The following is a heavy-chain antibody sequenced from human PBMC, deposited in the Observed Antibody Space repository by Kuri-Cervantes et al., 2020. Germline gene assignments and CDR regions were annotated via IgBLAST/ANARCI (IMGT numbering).Heavy chain of an antibody. CDR1: GFTFSNAW. J-gene: IGHJ6*02. Sequence: GGSLRLSCAASGFTFSNAWMSWVRQAPGKGLEWVSVIYSGGSTYYADSVKGRFTISRDNSKNTLYLQMNSLRAEDTAVYYCARWGGGYYYYGMDVWGQGTTVTVSS. CDR2: IYSGGST. D-gene: IGHD3-10*01. CDR3: ARWGGGYYYYGMDV. V-gene: IGHV3-53*01.